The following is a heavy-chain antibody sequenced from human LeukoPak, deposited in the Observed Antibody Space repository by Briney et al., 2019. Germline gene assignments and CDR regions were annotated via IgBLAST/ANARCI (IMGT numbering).Heavy chain of an antibody. D-gene: IGHD3-10*01. CDR1: GYSISSDYY. V-gene: IGHV4-38-2*01. CDR2: IYHSGST. CDR3: ARTSGSGSYYLDY. Sequence: KSSETLSLTCAVSGYSISSDYYWGWIRQPPGKGLEWIGSIYHSGSTYYNPSLKSRVTISVDTSKNQFSLKLSSVTAADTAVYYCARTSGSGSYYLDYWGQGTLVTVSS. J-gene: IGHJ4*02.